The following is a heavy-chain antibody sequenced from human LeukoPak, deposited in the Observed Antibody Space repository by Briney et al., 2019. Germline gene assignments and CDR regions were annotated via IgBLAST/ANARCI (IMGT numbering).Heavy chain of an antibody. Sequence: PGGSLRLSCAASGFTFSSYWMHWVRQAPGKGLVWVSRINTDGSSTSYADSVKGRFTISRDNAKNTLYLQMNSLRAEDTAVYYCARVNGNPTPHFDYWGQGILVTVSS. CDR3: ARVNGNPTPHFDY. CDR2: INTDGSST. J-gene: IGHJ4*02. CDR1: GFTFSSYW. V-gene: IGHV3-74*01. D-gene: IGHD4-23*01.